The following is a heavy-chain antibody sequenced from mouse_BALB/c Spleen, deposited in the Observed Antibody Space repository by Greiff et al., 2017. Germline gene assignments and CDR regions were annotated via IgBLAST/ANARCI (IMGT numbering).Heavy chain of an antibody. CDR2: IWSGGST. CDR1: GFSLTSYG. V-gene: IGHV2-4-1*01. CDR3: AREAMDY. Sequence: VKVVESGPGLVQPSQSLSITCTVSGFSLTSYGVHWVRQSPGKGLEWLGVIWSGGSTDYNAAFISRLSISKDNSKSQVFLKMNSLQTDDTARYYCAREAMDYWGQGTSVTVSS. J-gene: IGHJ4*01.